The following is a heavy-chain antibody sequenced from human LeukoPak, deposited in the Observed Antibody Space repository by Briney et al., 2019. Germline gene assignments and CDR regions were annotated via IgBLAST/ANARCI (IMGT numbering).Heavy chain of an antibody. J-gene: IGHJ5*02. CDR2: IWFDGSNR. Sequence: PGGSLRLSCAASGFSFSSYGMHWVRQAPGKELEWVAVIWFDGSNRNYVDSVKGRFTISRDNSKNTVYLQMRSLRAEDTAVYYCARDVVVVLGAKYFDPWGQGTLVSVSS. D-gene: IGHD2-2*01. V-gene: IGHV3-33*01. CDR1: GFSFSSYG. CDR3: ARDVVVVLGAKYFDP.